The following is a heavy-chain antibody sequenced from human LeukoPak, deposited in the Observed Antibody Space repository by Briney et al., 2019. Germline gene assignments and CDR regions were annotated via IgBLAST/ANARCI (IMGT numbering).Heavy chain of an antibody. J-gene: IGHJ3*02. CDR1: GYTFTSYY. CDR3: ATDKQVYCGGDCYSAHRAFDI. V-gene: IGHV1-46*03. D-gene: IGHD2-21*01. Sequence: ASVKVSCKASGYTFTSYYMHWVRQAPGQGLEWMGIINPSGGSTSYAQKFQGRVTMTRDTSTSTVYMELSSLRYEDTAVYYCATDKQVYCGGDCYSAHRAFDIWGQGTMVTVSS. CDR2: INPSGGST.